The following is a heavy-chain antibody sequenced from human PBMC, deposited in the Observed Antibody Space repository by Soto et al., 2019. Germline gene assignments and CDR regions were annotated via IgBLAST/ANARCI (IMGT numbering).Heavy chain of an antibody. CDR2: ISSSSSII. V-gene: IGHV3-48*02. CDR1: GFTFSNYS. Sequence: GGSLRLSCAASGFTFSNYSMNWVRQAPGKGLEWVSYISSSSSIIYYADSVKGRFTISRDNAKNSLYLQMNSLRDEDTAVFYCARGPYCSSTSCYITPFDYWGQGTLVTVSS. J-gene: IGHJ4*02. CDR3: ARGPYCSSTSCYITPFDY. D-gene: IGHD2-2*01.